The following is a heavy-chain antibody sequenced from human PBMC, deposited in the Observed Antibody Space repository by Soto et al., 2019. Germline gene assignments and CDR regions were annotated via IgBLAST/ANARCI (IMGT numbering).Heavy chain of an antibody. CDR2: INWNGGST. D-gene: IGHD2-8*01. CDR1: GFNFDDYG. Sequence: EVQLVESGGGVVRPGGSLRLSCAASGFNFDDYGMSWVRQVPGKGLEWVSGINWNGGSTSYADSVKGRFTISRDNAKNSLYLQMNSLGAEDTAFYHCTRDGVYDPVPPPPVLWGRGTLVTVSS. CDR3: TRDGVYDPVPPPPVL. J-gene: IGHJ2*01. V-gene: IGHV3-20*01.